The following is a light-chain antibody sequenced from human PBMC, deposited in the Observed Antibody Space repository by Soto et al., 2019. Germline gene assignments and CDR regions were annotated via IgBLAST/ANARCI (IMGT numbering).Light chain of an antibody. CDR2: AAS. Sequence: DIHMTLSPSSLSASVGYRVTIICRASQGIRNDLGWYQQKIGKAPKRLIYAASSLQSGVPSRFSGSGSGTEVILNISSLQPDDFATYYCQHYNSYSEAFGQGTKVDIK. V-gene: IGKV1-17*01. CDR3: QHYNSYSEA. J-gene: IGKJ1*01. CDR1: QGIRND.